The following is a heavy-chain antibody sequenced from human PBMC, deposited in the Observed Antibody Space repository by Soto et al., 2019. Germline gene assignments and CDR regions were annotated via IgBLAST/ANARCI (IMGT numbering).Heavy chain of an antibody. CDR2: IYYSGST. J-gene: IGHJ5*02. Sequence: SETLSLTCTVSGGSISSHYWSWIRQPPGKGLEWIGYIYYSGSTNYNPSLKSRVTISVDTSKNQFSLKLSSVTAADTAVYYCAREYCSSTSCWGTNWFDPWGQGTLVTVS. D-gene: IGHD2-2*01. CDR1: GGSISSHY. V-gene: IGHV4-59*11. CDR3: AREYCSSTSCWGTNWFDP.